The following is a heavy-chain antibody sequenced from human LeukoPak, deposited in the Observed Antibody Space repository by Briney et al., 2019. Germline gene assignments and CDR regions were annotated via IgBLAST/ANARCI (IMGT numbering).Heavy chain of an antibody. J-gene: IGHJ5*02. CDR3: ARRSNSRWGILTGYPYNWFDP. Sequence: SETLSLTCTVSGGSISSSSYYWGWIRQPPGKGLEWIGSIYYSGSTYYNPSLKSRVTISVDTSKNQFSLKLSSVTAADTAVYYCARRSNSRWGILTGYPYNWFDPWGQGTLVTVSS. D-gene: IGHD3-9*01. CDR1: GGSISSSSYY. CDR2: IYYSGST. V-gene: IGHV4-39*07.